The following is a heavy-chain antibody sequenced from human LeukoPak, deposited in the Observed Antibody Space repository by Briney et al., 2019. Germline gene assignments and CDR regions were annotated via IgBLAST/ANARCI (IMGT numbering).Heavy chain of an antibody. Sequence: ASVKVSCKASGGTFSSYAISWVRQAPGQGLEWMGGIIPIFGTANYAQKFQGRVTITADESTSTAYMELSSLRSEDTAVYYCARDHVTAYCGGDCSYNWFDPWGQGTLVTVSS. V-gene: IGHV1-69*13. J-gene: IGHJ5*02. CDR3: ARDHVTAYCGGDCSYNWFDP. CDR1: GGTFSSYA. D-gene: IGHD2-21*02. CDR2: IIPIFGTA.